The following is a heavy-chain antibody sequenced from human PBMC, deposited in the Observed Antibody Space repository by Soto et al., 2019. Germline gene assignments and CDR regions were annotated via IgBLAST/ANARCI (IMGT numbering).Heavy chain of an antibody. J-gene: IGHJ4*02. Sequence: GGSLRLSCVDSGFSFSSYGMHWVRQAPVKGLEWVAVISNDESEKYYADSVKGRFTISRDNSKNTLYLQMNSLRVEDTAVYYCAKDAAETKFDYWGQGSLFSVS. CDR1: GFSFSSYG. D-gene: IGHD4-4*01. V-gene: IGHV3-30*18. CDR3: AKDAAETKFDY. CDR2: ISNDESEK.